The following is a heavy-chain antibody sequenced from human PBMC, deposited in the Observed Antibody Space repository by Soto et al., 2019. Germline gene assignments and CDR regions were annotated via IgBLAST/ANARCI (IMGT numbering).Heavy chain of an antibody. V-gene: IGHV3-23*01. CDR1: GFTFSSFQ. CDR2: ISDSGDNT. J-gene: IGHJ4*02. CDR3: AEGGWGSYRYKFDY. D-gene: IGHD3-16*02. Sequence: GGSLRLSCAASGFTFSSFQMNWVRQAPGKGLEWVSGISDSGDNTYYTESVKGRFTMSRDNSKNTLYLQMNSLRDEETAVYYCAEGGWGSYRYKFDYWGQGILVTVSS.